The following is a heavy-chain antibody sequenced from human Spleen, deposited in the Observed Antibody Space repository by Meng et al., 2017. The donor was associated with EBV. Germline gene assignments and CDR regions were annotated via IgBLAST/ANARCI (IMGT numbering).Heavy chain of an antibody. J-gene: IGHJ4*01. CDR3: ARDYSDYGYFFNY. Sequence: QVELVESGGGVVQPGRSLRLSCTASGFTFANYGFQWVRQAPGKGLEWVALILYEENENYYADSVKGRFIISRDDSKNTVYLQMNSLKAEDTAVYYCARDYSDYGYFFNYWGRGTLVTVSS. V-gene: IGHV3-33*01. CDR2: ILYEENEN. D-gene: IGHD5-12*01. CDR1: GFTFANYG.